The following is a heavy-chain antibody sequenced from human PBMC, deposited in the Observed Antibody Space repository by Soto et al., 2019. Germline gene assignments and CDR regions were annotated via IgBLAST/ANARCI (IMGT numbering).Heavy chain of an antibody. J-gene: IGHJ6*02. V-gene: IGHV5-51*01. CDR1: GYTFSNHW. Sequence: PGESLKISCQGSGYTFSNHWINWVRLVPGKGLEWMGIIFPRDSDTRYSPSLQGRVIISVDKSTNTAYLQWTRLTASDTAIYYCAKSIEGGPMDVWGQGTTVTVSS. CDR2: IFPRDSDT. D-gene: IGHD1-26*01. CDR3: AKSIEGGPMDV.